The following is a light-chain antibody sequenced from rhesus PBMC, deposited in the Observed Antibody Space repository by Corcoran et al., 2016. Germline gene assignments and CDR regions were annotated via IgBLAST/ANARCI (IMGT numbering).Light chain of an antibody. V-gene: IGLV2-32*02. J-gene: IGLJ1*01. CDR2: EVI. CDR1: SSDSGLYKY. Sequence: QTALTQPRSVSGSPAQSVTISCTGTSSDSGLYKYVSWYQQHPGTAPKLMIYEVIERPSGVSDRFSGSKSGNSASLTISGLQAEDEAEYFCSSYVGSHIYVFGSGTRLTVL. CDR3: SSYVGSHIYV.